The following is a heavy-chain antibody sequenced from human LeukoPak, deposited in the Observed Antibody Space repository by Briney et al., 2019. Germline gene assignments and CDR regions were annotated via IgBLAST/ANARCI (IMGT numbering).Heavy chain of an antibody. CDR1: GYSFTSYW. Sequence: GESLKISCKGSGYSFTSYWIGWVRQMPGKGLEWMGIIYPGDSDTRYSPSFQGQVTISADKSISTAYLQWSSLKASDTAMYYCARIVVVPAAHDAFDIWGQGTVVTVSS. CDR3: ARIVVVPAAHDAFDI. J-gene: IGHJ3*02. V-gene: IGHV5-51*01. CDR2: IYPGDSDT. D-gene: IGHD2-2*01.